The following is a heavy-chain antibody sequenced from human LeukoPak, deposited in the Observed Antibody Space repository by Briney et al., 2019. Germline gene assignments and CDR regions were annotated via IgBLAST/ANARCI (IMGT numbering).Heavy chain of an antibody. J-gene: IGHJ3*02. CDR2: INHSGST. V-gene: IGHV4-34*01. CDR1: RGSFTGYY. CDR3: ARGVILPDDAFDS. Sequence: SETLSLTCVLHRGSFTGYYWCSVRQPPGKGLEWIGEINHSGSTNYNPSLKSRVTISVDTSKNQFSLKLSSVTAADTAVYYCARGVILPDDAFDSSGQGTMVTVSS. D-gene: IGHD3-16*01.